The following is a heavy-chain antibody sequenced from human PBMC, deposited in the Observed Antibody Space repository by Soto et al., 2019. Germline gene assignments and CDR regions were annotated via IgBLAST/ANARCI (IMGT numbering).Heavy chain of an antibody. V-gene: IGHV1-18*01. CDR3: ARDGPWRGTIFGVVRPSTRRDAFDI. J-gene: IGHJ3*02. CDR1: GYTFTSYG. CDR2: ISAYNGNT. Sequence: GASVKVSCKASGYTFTSYGISWVRQAPGQGLEWMGWISAYNGNTNYAQKLQGRVTMTTDTSTSTAYMELRSLRSDDTAVYYCARDGPWRGTIFGVVRPSTRRDAFDIWGQGTMVTVSS. D-gene: IGHD3-3*01.